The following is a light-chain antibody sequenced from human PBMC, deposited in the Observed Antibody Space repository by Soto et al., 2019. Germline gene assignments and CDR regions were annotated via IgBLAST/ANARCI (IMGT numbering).Light chain of an antibody. Sequence: QSVLTQPASVSGSPGQSITISCTGTSSDVGYDNYVSWFQQHPGKAPKLMIYEVSRRPSGVSNRFSGSKSAITASLTISGLQAEDEADYYCTSHTASSTWVFGGGTKLTVL. J-gene: IGLJ3*02. CDR3: TSHTASSTWV. CDR2: EVS. V-gene: IGLV2-14*01. CDR1: SSDVGYDNY.